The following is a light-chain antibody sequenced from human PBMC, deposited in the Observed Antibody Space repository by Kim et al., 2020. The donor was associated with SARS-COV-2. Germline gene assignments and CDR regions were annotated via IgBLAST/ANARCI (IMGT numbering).Light chain of an antibody. CDR2: NVA. CDR1: RSDIGPAKY. J-gene: IGLJ1*01. V-gene: IGLV2-14*04. CDR3: SSYTTSASYV. Sequence: GQSITISCTGSRSDIGPAKYVSCYQQYPDKAPKLMIFNVAQRPSGISNRFSGSKSGDTASLTISGLQAEDEADYYCSSYTTSASYVFGTGTKVTVL.